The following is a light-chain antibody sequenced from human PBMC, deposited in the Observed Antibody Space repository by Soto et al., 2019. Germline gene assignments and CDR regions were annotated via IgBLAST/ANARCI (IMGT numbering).Light chain of an antibody. CDR2: KAS. J-gene: IGKJ1*01. CDR1: QSISSW. V-gene: IGKV1-5*03. CDR3: QQYNSYSP. Sequence: DIQMTQSPSALSASVGDRVTITCRASQSISSWLAWYQQKPGKAPKLLIYKASSLESGVPSRFSGSGSGTEFTLTICSLQPDDFATYYCQQYNSYSPFGQGTKV.